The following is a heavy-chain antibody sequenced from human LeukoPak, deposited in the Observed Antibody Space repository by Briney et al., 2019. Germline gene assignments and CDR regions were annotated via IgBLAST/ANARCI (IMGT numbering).Heavy chain of an antibody. Sequence: GGSLRLSCAASGFTSSSYSMNWVRQAPGKGLEWVSSISSSSSYIYYADSVKGRFTISRDNAKNSLYLQMNSLRAEDTAVYYCAREYCSGGSCYSDAFDIWGQGTMVTVSS. D-gene: IGHD2-15*01. J-gene: IGHJ3*02. V-gene: IGHV3-21*01. CDR2: ISSSSSYI. CDR1: GFTSSSYS. CDR3: AREYCSGGSCYSDAFDI.